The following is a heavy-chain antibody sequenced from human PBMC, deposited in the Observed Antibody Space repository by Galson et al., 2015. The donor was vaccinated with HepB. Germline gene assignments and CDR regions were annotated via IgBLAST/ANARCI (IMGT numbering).Heavy chain of an antibody. CDR1: GYTFTSYY. V-gene: IGHV1-46*01. Sequence: SVKVSCKASGYTFTSYYMHWVRQAPGQGLEWMGIINPSGGSTSYAQKFQGRVTMTRDTSTSTVYMELSSLRSEDTAVYYCARDPAGGEGWLVQGGDYWGQGTLVTVSS. D-gene: IGHD6-19*01. J-gene: IGHJ4*02. CDR3: ARDPAGGEGWLVQGGDY. CDR2: INPSGGST.